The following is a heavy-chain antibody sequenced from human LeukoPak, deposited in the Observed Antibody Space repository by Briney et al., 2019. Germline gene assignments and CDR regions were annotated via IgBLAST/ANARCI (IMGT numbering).Heavy chain of an antibody. CDR2: INPNSGGT. V-gene: IGHV1-2*02. J-gene: IGHJ4*02. CDR3: TTRGGDTLMRTEAFDY. Sequence: ASVKVSCKASGFTFTGYYMHWVRQAPGQGLEWMGWINPNSGGTNYAQKFQGRVTMTRDTSITTAYMDLRRLTSDDTAIYYCTTRGGDTLMRTEAFDYWGQGTLVTVSS. D-gene: IGHD3-16*01. CDR1: GFTFTGYY.